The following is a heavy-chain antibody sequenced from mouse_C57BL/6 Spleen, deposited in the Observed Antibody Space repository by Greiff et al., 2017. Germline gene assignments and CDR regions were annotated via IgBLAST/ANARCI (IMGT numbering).Heavy chain of an antibody. V-gene: IGHV1-72*01. D-gene: IGHD2-5*01. CDR2: IEPNSGGT. CDR1: GYTFTSYW. CDR3: ARDDSNYVFDY. J-gene: IGHJ2*01. Sequence: QVQLQQPGAELVKPGASVKLSCKASGYTFTSYWMHWVKQRPGRGLEWIGRIEPNSGGTKYNEKFKSKATLTVDKHTSTAYMQLSSLTSEDSAVYYCARDDSNYVFDYWGQGTTLTVSA.